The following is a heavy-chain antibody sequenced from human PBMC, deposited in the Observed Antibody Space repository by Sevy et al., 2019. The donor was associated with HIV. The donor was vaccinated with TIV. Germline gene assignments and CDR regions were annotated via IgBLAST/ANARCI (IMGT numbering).Heavy chain of an antibody. CDR1: GGSGGSISDYY. J-gene: IGHJ5*02. V-gene: IGHV4-59*01. Sequence: SETLSLTCSVSGGSGGSISDYYWSWIRQPPGKGLEWIGYINYSRSTKFNTSLKSRVTISVDTSKNQFSLKLTSVTAADTAVYYCARGGTSLFAPWGQGTLVTVSS. CDR3: ARGGTSLFAP. D-gene: IGHD2-15*01. CDR2: INYSRST.